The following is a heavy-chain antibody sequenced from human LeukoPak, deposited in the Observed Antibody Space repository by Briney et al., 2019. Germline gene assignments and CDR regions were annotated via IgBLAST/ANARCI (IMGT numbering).Heavy chain of an antibody. CDR1: GFTFGSYG. D-gene: IGHD4-17*01. CDR3: ARGSRYGDYPYYCDF. V-gene: IGHV3-30*02. J-gene: IGHJ4*02. CDR2: VRYDGNSP. Sequence: QPGGSLRLSCAAPGFTFGSYGMHWVRQAPGKGLDWVAFVRYDGNSPYYSASVKGRFTISRDNSKNTVLLQMNNLRLEDAAVYYCARGSRYGDYPYYCDFWGQGTLVTVSS.